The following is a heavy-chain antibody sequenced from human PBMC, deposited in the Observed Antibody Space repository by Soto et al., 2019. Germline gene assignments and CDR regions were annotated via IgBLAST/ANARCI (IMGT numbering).Heavy chain of an antibody. D-gene: IGHD3-22*01. Sequence: QVQLVQSGAEEKKPGASVKVSCKASGYTFTSYAMHWVRQAPGQRLEWMGWINAGNGNTKYSQKFQGRVTITRDTSRRKGYLGVRSLRSEDTAVVFFARGRGYYLLDDYWGQGTLVTVSS. V-gene: IGHV1-3*05. CDR3: ARGRGYYLLDDY. CDR1: GYTFTSYA. CDR2: INAGNGNT. J-gene: IGHJ4*02.